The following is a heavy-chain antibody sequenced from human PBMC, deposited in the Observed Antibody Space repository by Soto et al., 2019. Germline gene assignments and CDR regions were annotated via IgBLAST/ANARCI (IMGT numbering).Heavy chain of an antibody. D-gene: IGHD1-26*01. V-gene: IGHV3-21*01. Sequence: GGSLRLSCAASGFTFSSYSMNWVRQAPGKGLEWVSSISSSSSYIYYADSVKGRFTISRDNAKNSLYLQMNSLRAEDTAVYYCARGRGGREDAIDIWGQATIVTVSS. CDR1: GFTFSSYS. CDR3: ARGRGGREDAIDI. J-gene: IGHJ3*02. CDR2: ISSSSSYI.